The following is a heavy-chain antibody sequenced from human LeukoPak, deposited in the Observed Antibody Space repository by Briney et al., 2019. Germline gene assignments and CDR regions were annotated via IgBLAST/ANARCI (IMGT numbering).Heavy chain of an antibody. D-gene: IGHD3-16*01. V-gene: IGHV3-23*01. J-gene: IGHJ6*02. CDR3: AKDGALRDLFYYHGMDV. CDR2: ISGSGGSK. CDR1: ELISSNYA. Sequence: GGSLRPSRVPSELISSNYAMTWVRQAPGKGLERVSAISGSGGSKFYADAVKGRFTISRDNSKNTLYLQMSGLRAEDTAVYYCAKDGALRDLFYYHGMDVWGQGTTVTVSS.